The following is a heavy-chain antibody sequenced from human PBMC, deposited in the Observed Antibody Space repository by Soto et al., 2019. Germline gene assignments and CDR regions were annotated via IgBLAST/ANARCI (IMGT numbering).Heavy chain of an antibody. V-gene: IGHV3-30*18. CDR2: ISYDGYLK. CDR3: AKDFKVSGSHYGTLNYYYGMDV. Sequence: GGSLRLSGETSGFTFSTYGIQWVRQAPGKGLEWVAVISYDGYLKYYVDAVKGRFTVARDNSKNTLFLEMNSLRVEDTAVYFCAKDFKVSGSHYGTLNYYYGMDVWGQGTTVTVSS. D-gene: IGHD3-10*01. CDR1: GFTFSTYG. J-gene: IGHJ6*02.